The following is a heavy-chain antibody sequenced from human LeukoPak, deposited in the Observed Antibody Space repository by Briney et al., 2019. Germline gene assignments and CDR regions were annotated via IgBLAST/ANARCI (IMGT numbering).Heavy chain of an antibody. J-gene: IGHJ4*02. D-gene: IGHD3-9*01. CDR2: ISYDGSNK. CDR1: GFTFSSYA. Sequence: GGSLRLSCAASGFTFSSYAMHWVRQAPGKGVEGVADISYDGSNKYYADSVKGRFTISRDNSKNTLYLQMNSLRAEDTAVYYCARDAPGPYDILTGYFPYWGQGTLVTVSS. V-gene: IGHV3-30*16. CDR3: ARDAPGPYDILTGYFPY.